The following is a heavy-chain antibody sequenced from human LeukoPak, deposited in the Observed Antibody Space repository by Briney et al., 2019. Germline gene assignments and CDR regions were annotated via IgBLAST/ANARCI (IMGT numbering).Heavy chain of an antibody. D-gene: IGHD4-11*01. CDR3: ARGRTTGEFDY. V-gene: IGHV1-69*05. CDR2: INPIFHTP. Sequence: SVKVSCKASGGTFSSHAISWVRQAPGQGLEWMGVINPIFHTPTYAKKFQGKLTITKDESMSTASMDLSSLISDDTAVYYCARGRTTGEFDYWGQGTLVTVSS. J-gene: IGHJ4*02. CDR1: GGTFSSHA.